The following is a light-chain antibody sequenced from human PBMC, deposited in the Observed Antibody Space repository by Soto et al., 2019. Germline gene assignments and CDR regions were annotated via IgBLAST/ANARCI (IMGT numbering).Light chain of an antibody. CDR1: QTISSW. CDR3: QHYNSYSEA. CDR2: KAS. J-gene: IGKJ1*01. Sequence: DIQMTQSPSTLSGSLGGRVTITCRASQTISSWLAWYQQKPGKAPKLLIYKASTLKSGVPSRFRGSGSGTEFTLTISSLQPDDFETYYCQHYNSYSEAFGQGTKVDIK. V-gene: IGKV1-5*03.